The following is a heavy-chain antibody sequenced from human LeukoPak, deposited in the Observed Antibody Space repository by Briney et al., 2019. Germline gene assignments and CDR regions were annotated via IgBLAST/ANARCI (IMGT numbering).Heavy chain of an antibody. CDR3: ARSSLAYCGGDCYGFGY. CDR2: INPSGGST. J-gene: IGHJ4*02. D-gene: IGHD2-21*02. Sequence: GASVKVSCKASGYTFTSYYMHWVRQAPGQGLEWMGIINPSGGSTSYAQKFQGRVTMTRDTSTSTVYMELSSLRSEDTAVYYCARSSLAYCGGDCYGFGYWGQGTLVTVSS. V-gene: IGHV1-46*01. CDR1: GYTFTSYY.